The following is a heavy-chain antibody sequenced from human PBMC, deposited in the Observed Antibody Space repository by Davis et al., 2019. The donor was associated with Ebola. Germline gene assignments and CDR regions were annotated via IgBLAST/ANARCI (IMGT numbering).Heavy chain of an antibody. CDR2: IAGSSGST. V-gene: IGHV3-48*02. D-gene: IGHD6-13*01. Sequence: GGSLRLSCAASGFTLTNHAVNWVRQAPGKGLEWVAVIAGSSGSTSYADSVKGRFTISRDNAKNSLYLQMNSLRDEDTAVYYCATVAAAVLTYWGQGTLVTVSS. CDR3: ATVAAAVLTY. CDR1: GFTLTNHA. J-gene: IGHJ4*02.